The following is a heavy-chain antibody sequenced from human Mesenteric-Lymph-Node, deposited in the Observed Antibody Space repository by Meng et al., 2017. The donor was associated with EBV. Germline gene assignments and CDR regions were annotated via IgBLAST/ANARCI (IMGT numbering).Heavy chain of an antibody. CDR2: IYWDDDE. CDR3: AHRPPFGELLDY. D-gene: IGHD3-10*01. Sequence: QITLKESGPTLVKPTQTLTLTCTCSGFSLSTFGVGVGWIRQPPGKALEWLAVIYWDDDERYSPSLKSRLTITKDTSKNQVVLKMTDMDPVDTATYYCAHRPPFGELLDYWGQGTLVTVSS. CDR1: GFSLSTFGVG. V-gene: IGHV2-5*02. J-gene: IGHJ4*02.